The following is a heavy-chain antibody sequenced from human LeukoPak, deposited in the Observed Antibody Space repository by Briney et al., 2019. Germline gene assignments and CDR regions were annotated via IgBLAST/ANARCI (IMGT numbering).Heavy chain of an antibody. Sequence: KPAETLCLTCAVYGGSFSGYYWSWIRQPPGKGLEWIGEINHSASTNYNPSLKSRVTISVDTSKNQFSLKLSSVTAADTAVYYCARGLVTMVRGIIANRNWFDPWGQGTLVTVSS. J-gene: IGHJ5*02. CDR2: INHSAST. CDR1: GGSFSGYY. D-gene: IGHD3-10*01. V-gene: IGHV4-34*01. CDR3: ARGLVTMVRGIIANRNWFDP.